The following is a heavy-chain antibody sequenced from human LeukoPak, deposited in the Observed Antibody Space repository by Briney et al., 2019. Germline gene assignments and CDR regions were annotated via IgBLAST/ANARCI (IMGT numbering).Heavy chain of an antibody. V-gene: IGHV5-51*01. CDR2: IYPRDSDT. CDR1: GYSFPNYW. CDR3: ARAQVFGVVIPTSFDP. Sequence: GESLKISCKGSGYSFPNYWIAWVRQMPGKGLEWMGIIYPRDSDTRYSPSFQAQVTISADKSITTAYLQWSSLKASDTGIYYCARAQVFGVVIPTSFDPWGQGTLVTVSS. J-gene: IGHJ5*02. D-gene: IGHD3-3*01.